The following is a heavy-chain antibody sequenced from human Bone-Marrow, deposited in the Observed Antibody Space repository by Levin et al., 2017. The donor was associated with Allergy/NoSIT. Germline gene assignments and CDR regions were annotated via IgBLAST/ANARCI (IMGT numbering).Heavy chain of an antibody. CDR1: GFTFSSYW. J-gene: IGHJ6*02. Sequence: SCAASGFTFSSYWMHWVRQGPGKGLVWVSLINTDGSSTTYADSVKGRFTISRDNAKNTLYLQMNSLRAEDTAVYYCVPDGKRRTYYGMGVWGPGTTVTVSS. D-gene: IGHD1-26*01. CDR2: INTDGSST. V-gene: IGHV3-74*01. CDR3: VPDGKRRTYYGMGV.